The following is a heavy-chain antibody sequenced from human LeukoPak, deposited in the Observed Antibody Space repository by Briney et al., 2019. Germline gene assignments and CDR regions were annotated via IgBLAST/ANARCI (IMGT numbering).Heavy chain of an antibody. J-gene: IGHJ4*02. Sequence: PSETLSLTCTVSGGSISSYYWSWIRQPPGKGLEWIGYIYTSGSTNYNPSLKSRVTISVDTSKNQFSLKLSSVTAADTAVYYCARGPSIAARRGYYFDYWGQGTLVTVSS. CDR3: ARGPSIAARRGYYFDY. CDR1: GGSISSYY. D-gene: IGHD6-6*01. V-gene: IGHV4-4*09. CDR2: IYTSGST.